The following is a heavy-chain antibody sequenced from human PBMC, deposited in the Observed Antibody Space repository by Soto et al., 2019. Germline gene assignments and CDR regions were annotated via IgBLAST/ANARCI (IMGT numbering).Heavy chain of an antibody. CDR3: ARIDFWSGYSVYYYGMDV. J-gene: IGHJ6*02. V-gene: IGHV4-59*01. CDR2: IYYSGST. D-gene: IGHD3-3*01. Sequence: KTSETLSLTCTVSGGSISSYYWSWIRQPPGKGLEWIGYIYYSGSTNYNPSLKSRVTISVDTSKNQFSLKLSSVTAADTAVYYCARIDFWSGYSVYYYGMDVWGQGTTGTVSS. CDR1: GGSISSYY.